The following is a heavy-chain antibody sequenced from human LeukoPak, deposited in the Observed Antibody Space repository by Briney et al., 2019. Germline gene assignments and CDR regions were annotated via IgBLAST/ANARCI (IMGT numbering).Heavy chain of an antibody. D-gene: IGHD3-10*01. CDR3: AKDYYGSGSFPVFDY. V-gene: IGHV3-23*01. CDR1: GFTFSNYG. CDR2: ISGIGGST. J-gene: IGHJ4*02. Sequence: GGSLRLSCAASGFTFSNYGMNWVRQAPGKGLEWVSVISGIGGSTYYADSVKGRFTISRDNAKNSLYLQMNSLRAEDTALYYCAKDYYGSGSFPVFDYWGQGTLVTVSS.